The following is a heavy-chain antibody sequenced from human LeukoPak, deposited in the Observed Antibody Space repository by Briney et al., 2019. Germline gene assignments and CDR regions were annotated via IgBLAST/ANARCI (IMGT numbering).Heavy chain of an antibody. D-gene: IGHD2-2*01. Sequence: HPGGSLRLSCAASGFTFSSYAMHWVRQAPGKGLEWVAVISYDGSNKYYADSVKGRFTISRDNSKNTLYLQMNSLRAEDTAVYYCARGYCSSTSCYLGDAFDIWGQGTMVTVSS. J-gene: IGHJ3*02. V-gene: IGHV3-30-3*01. CDR1: GFTFSSYA. CDR3: ARGYCSSTSCYLGDAFDI. CDR2: ISYDGSNK.